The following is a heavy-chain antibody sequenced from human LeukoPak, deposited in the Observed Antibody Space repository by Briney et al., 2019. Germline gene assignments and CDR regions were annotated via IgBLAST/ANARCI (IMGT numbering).Heavy chain of an antibody. CDR3: ARDHGSHGTKFTLHFDS. D-gene: IGHD1-1*01. V-gene: IGHV1-2*02. CDR1: GYTITSYY. J-gene: IGHJ4*02. Sequence: ASVKVSCKASGYTITSYYIHWVRQAPGQGLEWMGWINPNNGATNYAQKFQGGVTMTTDTSISTIYMELTRLTSDDTAIYYFARDHGSHGTKFTLHFDSWGRGTLVTVSS. CDR2: INPNNGAT.